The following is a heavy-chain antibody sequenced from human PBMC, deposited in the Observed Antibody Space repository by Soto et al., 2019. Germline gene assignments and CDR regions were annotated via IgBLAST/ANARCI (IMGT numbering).Heavy chain of an antibody. D-gene: IGHD6-19*01. CDR3: AKVLRAVAGDNWFDP. CDR1: GFTFSGYG. J-gene: IGHJ5*02. CDR2: ISYDGSNK. V-gene: IGHV3-30*18. Sequence: QVQLVESGGGVVQPGRSLRLSCAASGFTFSGYGMHWVRQAPGKWLEWVAVISYDGSNKYYADSVKGRFTISRDNSKNTLYLQMNSLRAEDTAMYYCAKVLRAVAGDNWFDPWGQGTLVTVSS.